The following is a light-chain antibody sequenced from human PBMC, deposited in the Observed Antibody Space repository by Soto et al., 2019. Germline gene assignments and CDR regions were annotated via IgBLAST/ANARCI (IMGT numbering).Light chain of an antibody. CDR1: QSVSCK. CDR3: QQYGSSKT. J-gene: IGKJ1*01. Sequence: EIVLTQSPSTLSLSLGDRATLSCRASQSVSCKLAWYQQQASRAPRLLYDGASTRATGTPARFSGSGSGTGFILTISRLEHEDFAVYYCQQYGSSKTFGQGTKVDIK. V-gene: IGKV3-20*01. CDR2: GAS.